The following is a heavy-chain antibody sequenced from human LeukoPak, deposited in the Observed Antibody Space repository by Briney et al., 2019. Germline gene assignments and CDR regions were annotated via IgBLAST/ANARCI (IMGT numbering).Heavy chain of an antibody. CDR1: GFTFSSYS. D-gene: IGHD6-19*01. CDR2: ISSSSSTI. V-gene: IGHV3-48*01. CDR3: ARVHSSGWLGPTDY. J-gene: IGHJ4*02. Sequence: PGGSLRLSCAASGFTFSSYSMNWVRQAPGKGLEWVSYISSSSSTIYYADSVKGRFTISRDNAKNSLYLQMNSLRAEDTALYHCARVHSSGWLGPTDYWGQGTLVTVSS.